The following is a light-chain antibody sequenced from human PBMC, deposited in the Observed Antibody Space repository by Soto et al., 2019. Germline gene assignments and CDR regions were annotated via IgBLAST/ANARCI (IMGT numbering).Light chain of an antibody. Sequence: DIQMTQSPSSLSASVGARVSITCRASQTMGTYLNWYQQKPVKAPNPLIYAAPSLQSGVTSRFSGSGYETDVTVTIRSLQREDFSVYYCQQTESTHRTFGQGTKVEIK. CDR1: QTMGTY. CDR2: AAP. J-gene: IGKJ1*01. CDR3: QQTESTHRT. V-gene: IGKV1-39*01.